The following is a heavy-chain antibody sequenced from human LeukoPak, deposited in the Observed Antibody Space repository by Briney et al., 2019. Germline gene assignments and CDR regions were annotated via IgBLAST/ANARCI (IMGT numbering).Heavy chain of an antibody. J-gene: IGHJ6*02. Sequence: ASVKVSCKASGYTFTSYGISWVRQAPGQGLEWMGWISAYNGNTNYAQKLQGRVTMTTDTSTSTAYMELRSLRFDDTAVYYCARRPRNYGMDVWGQGTTVTVSS. CDR1: GYTFTSYG. CDR2: ISAYNGNT. V-gene: IGHV1-18*01. CDR3: ARRPRNYGMDV.